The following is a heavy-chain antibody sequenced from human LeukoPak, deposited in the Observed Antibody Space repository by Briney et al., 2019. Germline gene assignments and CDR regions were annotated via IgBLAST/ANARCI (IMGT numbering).Heavy chain of an antibody. V-gene: IGHV1-69*01. CDR3: ATIRAGYSSSWYGYWDY. Sequence: GSSVNVSCKASGGTFSSYAISWVRQAPGQGLEWMGGIIPIFGTATYAQKFQGRVTITADESTSTAYMELSSLRSEDTAVYYCATIRAGYSSSWYGYWDYWGQGTLVTVSS. CDR2: IIPIFGTA. J-gene: IGHJ4*02. CDR1: GGTFSSYA. D-gene: IGHD6-13*01.